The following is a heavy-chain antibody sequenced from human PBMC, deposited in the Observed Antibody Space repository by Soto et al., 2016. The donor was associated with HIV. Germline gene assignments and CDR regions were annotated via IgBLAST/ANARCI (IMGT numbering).Heavy chain of an antibody. Sequence: EVQLEESGGGLVKPGGSLRLSCAASGFSFNNVWLSWVRQAPGKGLEWLGRVKSKVDGGTIDYAAPVKDRFSISRDDPKNTVYLQMNSLKTEDTGLYYRTTVGRGTRDYWGQGTLVTVSS. V-gene: IGHV3-15*01. D-gene: IGHD6-25*01. CDR2: VKSKVDGGTI. CDR3: TTVGRGTRDY. J-gene: IGHJ4*02. CDR1: GFSFNNVW.